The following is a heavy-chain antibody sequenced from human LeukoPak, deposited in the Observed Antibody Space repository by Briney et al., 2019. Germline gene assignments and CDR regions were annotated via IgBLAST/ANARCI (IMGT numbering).Heavy chain of an antibody. CDR1: GFTFSSYW. V-gene: IGHV3-7*01. CDR2: ITQDGNEK. CDR3: ARARTDLDV. D-gene: IGHD2-2*01. J-gene: IGHJ3*01. Sequence: GGSLRLSCVASGFTFSSYWMTWVRQAPGKGLEWVASITQDGNEKYYVDSVKGRFTISRDNAKNSLYLQMNTLRVEDTAVYYCARARTDLDVWGQGTMVTVSS.